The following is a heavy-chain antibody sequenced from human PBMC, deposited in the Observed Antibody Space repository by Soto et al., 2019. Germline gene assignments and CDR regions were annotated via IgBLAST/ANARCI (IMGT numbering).Heavy chain of an antibody. CDR1: GYTFSHYG. D-gene: IGHD1-26*01. CDR2: ISAYNGNR. CDR3: ARGGRECSNSGCGYIYDGMDV. V-gene: IGHV1-18*01. Sequence: ASVKVSCKASGYTFSHYGIGWVRQAPGQGLEWMGWISAYNGNRHFAEGLRGRITMTTNTTTSTADMELRSLSSDDTAVYYCARGGRECSNSGCGYIYDGMDVWGQGTKVTVYS. J-gene: IGHJ6*02.